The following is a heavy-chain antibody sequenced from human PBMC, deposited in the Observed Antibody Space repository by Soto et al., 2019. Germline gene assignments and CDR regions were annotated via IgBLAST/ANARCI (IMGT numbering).Heavy chain of an antibody. D-gene: IGHD6-13*01. CDR1: GFTFSSYG. J-gene: IGHJ6*02. CDR3: AKDAGRAAAAKSPRVYYYGMDV. CDR2: ISYDGSNK. V-gene: IGHV3-30*18. Sequence: GGSLRLSCAASGFTFSSYGMHWVRQAPGKGLEWVAVISYDGSNKYYADSVKGRFTISRDNSKNTLYLQMNSLRAEDTAVYYCAKDAGRAAAAKSPRVYYYGMDVWGQGTTVTV.